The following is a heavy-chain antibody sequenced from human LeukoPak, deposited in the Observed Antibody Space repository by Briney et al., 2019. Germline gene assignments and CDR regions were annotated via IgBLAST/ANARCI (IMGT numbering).Heavy chain of an antibody. CDR2: IYYSGST. J-gene: IGHJ4*02. V-gene: IGHV4-61*05. D-gene: IGHD5-12*01. CDR3: ARGPYSGYERFDY. CDR1: GGSISSSSYY. Sequence: SSETLSLTCTVSGGSISSSSYYWGWIRQPPGKGLEWIGYIYYSGSTNYNPSLKSRVTISVDTSKNQFSLKLSSVTAADTAVYYCARGPYSGYERFDYWGREPWSSSPQ.